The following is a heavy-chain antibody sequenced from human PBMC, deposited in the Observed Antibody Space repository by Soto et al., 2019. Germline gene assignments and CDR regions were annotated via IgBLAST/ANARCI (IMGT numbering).Heavy chain of an antibody. D-gene: IGHD4-17*01. CDR2: INPSGGSP. CDR3: ARGYLSTVTTYGYFDY. V-gene: IGHV1-46*03. Sequence: GASVKVSCKASEYTFTSYYIHWVREAPGQGLEWMGVINPSGGSPSYAQRFQGRVTMTRDTSTGTVYMDLSRLRSEDTAVYYCARGYLSTVTTYGYFDYWGQGTLVTVSS. CDR1: EYTFTSYY. J-gene: IGHJ4*02.